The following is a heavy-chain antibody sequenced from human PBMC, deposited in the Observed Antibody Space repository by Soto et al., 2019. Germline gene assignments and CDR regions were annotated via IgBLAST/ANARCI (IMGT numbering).Heavy chain of an antibody. CDR3: ARGRAGYDFWSGYPVGYYYYGMDV. CDR2: MNPNSGNT. Sequence: GASVKVSCKASGYTFTSYDINWVRQATGQGLEWMGWMNPNSGNTGYAQKFQGRVTMTRNTSISTAYMELSSLRSEDTAVYYCARGRAGYDFWSGYPVGYYYYGMDVWGQGTTVTVS. V-gene: IGHV1-8*01. CDR1: GYTFTSYD. J-gene: IGHJ6*02. D-gene: IGHD3-3*01.